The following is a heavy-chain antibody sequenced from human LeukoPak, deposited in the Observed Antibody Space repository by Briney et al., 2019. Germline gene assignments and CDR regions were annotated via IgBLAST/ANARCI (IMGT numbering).Heavy chain of an antibody. CDR2: ISYDGSNK. V-gene: IGHV3-30-3*01. CDR1: GFTFSSYA. D-gene: IGHD7-27*01. J-gene: IGHJ4*02. CDR3: ASQRTGGLDFDY. Sequence: GGSLRLSCAASGFTFSSYAMHWVRQAPGKGLEWVAVISYDGSNKYYADSVKGRFTISRDNSKNTLYLQMNSLRAEDTAVYYCASQRTGGLDFDYWGQGTLVTVSS.